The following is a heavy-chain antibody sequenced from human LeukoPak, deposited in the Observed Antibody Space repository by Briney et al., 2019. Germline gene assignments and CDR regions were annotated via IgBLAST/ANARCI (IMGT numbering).Heavy chain of an antibody. CDR3: ARQDYDSSGYYSLNCFDY. V-gene: IGHV4-38-2*01. CDR1: GYSISSGYY. Sequence: PSETLSLTCAVSGYSISSGYYWGWIRQPPGKGLEWIGSIYHSGSTYYNPSLKSRVTISVDTSKNQFSLKLSSVTAADTAVYYCARQDYDSSGYYSLNCFDYWGQGTLVTVSS. D-gene: IGHD3-22*01. J-gene: IGHJ4*02. CDR2: IYHSGST.